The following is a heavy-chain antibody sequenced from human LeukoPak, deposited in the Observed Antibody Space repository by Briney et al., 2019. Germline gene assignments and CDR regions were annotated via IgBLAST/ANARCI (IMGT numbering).Heavy chain of an antibody. Sequence: PGGSLRLSCVASGFIFGSHLMTWVRQAPGKGLEWVANIYQDGTEKYYMDSVRGRFTISRDNAKNLLYLQMNSLRDEDTAVYYCARVPDAWIQLCDYWGQGTLVTVSS. V-gene: IGHV3-7*01. J-gene: IGHJ4*02. CDR3: ARVPDAWIQLCDY. D-gene: IGHD5-18*01. CDR1: GFIFGSHL. CDR2: IYQDGTEK.